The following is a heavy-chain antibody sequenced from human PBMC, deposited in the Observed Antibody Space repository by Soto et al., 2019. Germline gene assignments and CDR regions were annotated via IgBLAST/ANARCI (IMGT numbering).Heavy chain of an antibody. CDR3: ARDFSMITFGGVIYYYGMDV. J-gene: IGHJ6*02. CDR2: IWYDGSNK. V-gene: IGHV3-33*01. CDR1: GFTFSSYG. D-gene: IGHD3-16*01. Sequence: PGGSLRLSCAASGFTFSSYGMHWVRQAPGKGLEWVAVIWYDGSNKYYADSVKGRFTISRDNSKNTLYLQMNSLRAEDTAVYYCARDFSMITFGGVIYYYGMDVWGQGTTVTVSS.